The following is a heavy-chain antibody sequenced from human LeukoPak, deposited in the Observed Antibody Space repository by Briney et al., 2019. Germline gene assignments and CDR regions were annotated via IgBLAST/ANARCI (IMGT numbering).Heavy chain of an antibody. J-gene: IGHJ4*02. CDR1: GHAFTGYY. Sequence: ASLNVSCKASGHAFTGYYMHWVRQAPGQGLEWMGWINPNSGGTNYAQKFQGRVTMTRDTSISTAYMELSRLRSDDTAVYYCARGKGSSWTFDYWGQGTLVTVSS. CDR2: INPNSGGT. D-gene: IGHD6-13*01. CDR3: ARGKGSSWTFDY. V-gene: IGHV1-2*02.